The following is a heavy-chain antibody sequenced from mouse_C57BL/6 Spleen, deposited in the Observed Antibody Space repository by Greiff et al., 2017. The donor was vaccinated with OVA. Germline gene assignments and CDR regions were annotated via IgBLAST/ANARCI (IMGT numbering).Heavy chain of an antibody. D-gene: IGHD1-1*01. CDR3: ARRNGTLVVATSWYFDV. CDR2: IYPRSGNT. Sequence: QVHVKQSGAELARPGASVKLSCQASGYTFTSYGISWVKQRTGQGLEWIGEIYPRSGNTYYNEKFKGKATLTADKSSSTAYMELRSLTSEDSAVYFCARRNGTLVVATSWYFDVWGTGTTVTVSS. CDR1: GYTFTSYG. J-gene: IGHJ1*03. V-gene: IGHV1-81*01.